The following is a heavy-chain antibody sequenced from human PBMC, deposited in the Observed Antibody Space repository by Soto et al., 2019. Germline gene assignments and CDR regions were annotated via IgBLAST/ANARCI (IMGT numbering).Heavy chain of an antibody. CDR3: ARRNCKSTSCFFDY. CDR1: GYTFTSYY. J-gene: IGHJ4*02. Sequence: ASVKVSCKASGYTFTSYYMHWVRQAPGQGLEWMGIINPGGDSTSYAQKFQGRVSMTRDTSTSTIYMELSSLRYEDKAVYYCARRNCKSTSCFFDYWGQGTLVTV. CDR2: INPGGDST. D-gene: IGHD2-2*01. V-gene: IGHV1-46*01.